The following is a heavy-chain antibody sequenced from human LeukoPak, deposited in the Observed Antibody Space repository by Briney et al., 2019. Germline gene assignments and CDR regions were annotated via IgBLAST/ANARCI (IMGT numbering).Heavy chain of an antibody. CDR2: ISYDGSNK. CDR1: GFTFSSYA. V-gene: IGHV3-30-3*01. D-gene: IGHD4-17*01. CDR3: ARLNDYDPLP. J-gene: IGHJ5*02. Sequence: SGGSLRLSCAASGFTFSSYAMHWVRQAPGKGLEWVAVISYDGSNKYYADSVKGRFTISRDNAKNSLYLQMNSLGADDTAFYYCARLNDYDPLPWGQGTLVTVSS.